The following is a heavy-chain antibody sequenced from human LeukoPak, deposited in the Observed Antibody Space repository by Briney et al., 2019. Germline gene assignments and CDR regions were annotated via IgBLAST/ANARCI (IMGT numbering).Heavy chain of an antibody. V-gene: IGHV3-11*06. CDR2: ISSDSSHT. J-gene: IGHJ4*02. CDR3: ARSPGTGTLDY. D-gene: IGHD6-13*01. CDR1: GFTLSQYY. Sequence: GGSLRLSCAASGFTLSQYYMRWVRQAPGKGLEWVSFISSDSSHTNYADSLKGRFTISRDNAKNSLYLQMNSLRAEDTALYYCARSPGTGTLDYWGQGTLVTVSS.